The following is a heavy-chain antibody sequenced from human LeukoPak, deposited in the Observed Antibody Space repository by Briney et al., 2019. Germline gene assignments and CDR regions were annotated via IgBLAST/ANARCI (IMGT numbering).Heavy chain of an antibody. D-gene: IGHD3-10*01. V-gene: IGHV3-33*01. J-gene: IGHJ6*02. CDR3: ARDRITMVRGVILYYYGMDV. CDR2: IWYDGSNK. CDR1: GFTFSSYG. Sequence: GGSLRLSCAASGFTFSSYGMHWVRQAPGKGLEWVAVIWYDGSNKYYADSVKGRFTIPRDNSKNTLYLQMNSLRAEDTAVYYCARDRITMVRGVILYYYGMDVWGQGTTVTVSS.